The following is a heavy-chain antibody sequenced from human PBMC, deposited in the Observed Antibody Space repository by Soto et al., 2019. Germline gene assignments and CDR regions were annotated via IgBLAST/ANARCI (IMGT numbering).Heavy chain of an antibody. CDR1: AGTFSSYA. Sequence: QVQVVQSGAEVKKPGSSVKVSCKASAGTFSSYAISWVRQAPGQGLEWMGGFIPIFGTANYAQKFQGRVTIAADESTSTAYMELSSLRSADTAVYYCATNPGPYYYGSGTPGSGYFQHWGQGTLVTVSS. CDR2: FIPIFGTA. J-gene: IGHJ1*01. V-gene: IGHV1-69*01. CDR3: ATNPGPYYYGSGTPGSGYFQH. D-gene: IGHD3-10*01.